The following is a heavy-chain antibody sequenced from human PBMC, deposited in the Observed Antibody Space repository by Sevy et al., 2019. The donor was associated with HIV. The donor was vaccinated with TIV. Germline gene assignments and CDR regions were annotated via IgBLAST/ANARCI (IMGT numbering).Heavy chain of an antibody. CDR2: ISWDGGST. J-gene: IGHJ4*02. Sequence: GGSLRLSCAASGFTFDDYTMHWVRQAPGKGLEWVSLISWDGGSTYHADSVKGRFTISRDNSKNSLYLQMNSLRTEDTALYYCAKDMAKITMIVVGSFDYWGQGTLVTVSS. D-gene: IGHD3-22*01. CDR3: AKDMAKITMIVVGSFDY. CDR1: GFTFDDYT. V-gene: IGHV3-43*01.